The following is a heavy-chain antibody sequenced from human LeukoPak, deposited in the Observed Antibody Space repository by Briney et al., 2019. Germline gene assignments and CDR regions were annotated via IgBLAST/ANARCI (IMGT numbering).Heavy chain of an antibody. CDR3: ARDPGIAAPGRDY. CDR2: IIPIDGIA. J-gene: IGHJ4*02. V-gene: IGHV1-69*04. Sequence: SVKVSCKASGGTFSSYAISWVRQAPGQGLEWMGRIIPIDGIANYAQKFQGRVTITADKSTSTAYMELSSLRSEDTAVYYCARDPGIAAPGRDYWGQGTLDTVSS. D-gene: IGHD6-13*01. CDR1: GGTFSSYA.